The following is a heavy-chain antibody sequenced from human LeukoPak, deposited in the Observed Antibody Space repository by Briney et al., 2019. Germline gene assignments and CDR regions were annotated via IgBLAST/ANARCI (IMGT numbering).Heavy chain of an antibody. J-gene: IGHJ4*02. Sequence: GGSLRLSCAASGFTFSSYWMHWVRQAPGKGLVWVSRINSDASSTTYADSVKGRFTISRDNAKSTPYLQMNSLRAEDTAVYYCARFQGYGSGSNWGQGTLVTVSS. V-gene: IGHV3-74*01. CDR2: INSDASST. CDR1: GFTFSSYW. CDR3: ARFQGYGSGSN. D-gene: IGHD3-10*01.